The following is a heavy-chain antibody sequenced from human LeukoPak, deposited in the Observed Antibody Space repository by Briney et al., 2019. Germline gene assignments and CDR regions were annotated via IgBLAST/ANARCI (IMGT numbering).Heavy chain of an antibody. V-gene: IGHV4-34*01. CDR3: ARPRYFWSGYYTGRAFDI. CDR1: GGSFSGYY. Sequence: SETLSLTCAVYGGSFSGYYWSWIRQPPGKGLEWIGEINHSGSTNYNPSLKSRVTTSVDTSKNQFSLKLSSVTAADTAVYYCARPRYFWSGYYTGRAFDIWGQGTMVTVSS. D-gene: IGHD3-3*01. CDR2: INHSGST. J-gene: IGHJ3*02.